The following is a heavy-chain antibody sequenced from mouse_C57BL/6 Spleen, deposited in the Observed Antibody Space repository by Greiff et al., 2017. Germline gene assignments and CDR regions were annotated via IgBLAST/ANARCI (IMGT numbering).Heavy chain of an antibody. Sequence: QVQLQQPGAELVRPGSSVKLSCKASGYTFTSYWMHWVKQRPIQGLEWIGNINPSDSDTHYNQKFKDKATLTVDKSSSTAYMQLSSLTSEDSAVSYCTRSAQLTLDVDYWGQGTTLTVSS. D-gene: IGHD3-2*02. CDR3: TRSAQLTLDVDY. CDR1: GYTFTSYW. CDR2: INPSDSDT. V-gene: IGHV1-52*01. J-gene: IGHJ2*01.